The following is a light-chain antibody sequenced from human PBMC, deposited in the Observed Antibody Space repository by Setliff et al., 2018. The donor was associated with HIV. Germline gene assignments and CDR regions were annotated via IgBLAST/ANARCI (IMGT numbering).Light chain of an antibody. J-gene: IGLJ1*01. V-gene: IGLV2-8*01. CDR1: SSDIGSHNH. CDR3: ASYAGDGVHDIYV. CDR2: ELS. Sequence: QSALTQPPSASGSPGQSVAISCTGTSSDIGSHNHVSWYQQYPGKAPKLMIYELSQRPSGVPDRFSGSKSGNTASLTVSVLQAEDEADYYCASYAGDGVHDIYVFGTGTRSPS.